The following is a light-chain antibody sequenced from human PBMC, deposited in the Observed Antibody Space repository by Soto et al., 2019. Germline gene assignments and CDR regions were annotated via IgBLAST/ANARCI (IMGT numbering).Light chain of an antibody. CDR1: QTISSNN. CDR3: QQYGSWT. V-gene: IGKV3-20*01. CDR2: GTS. J-gene: IGKJ1*01. Sequence: EIVLTQSPGTLSASPGERATLSCRASQTISSNNLAWYQQKPGQAPSLLIYGTSSRATGIPDRFSGSGSGTDFTLTISRLEPDDSAIYYCQQYGSWTFGQGTKVEI.